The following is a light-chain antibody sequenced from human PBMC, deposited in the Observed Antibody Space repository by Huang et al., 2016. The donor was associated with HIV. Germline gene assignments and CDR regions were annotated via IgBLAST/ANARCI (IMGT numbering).Light chain of an antibody. V-gene: IGKV3-15*01. CDR3: QQYDNWPLT. Sequence: ERVMTQSPATLSVAPGERVTLSCRASHSVSSNLAWYQQKPGQAPRLLIHGASTRATGIPARCSGSGSGTEFTLAISSRQSEDSGVYFCQQYDNWPLTFGQGTRLEIK. J-gene: IGKJ5*01. CDR1: HSVSSN. CDR2: GAS.